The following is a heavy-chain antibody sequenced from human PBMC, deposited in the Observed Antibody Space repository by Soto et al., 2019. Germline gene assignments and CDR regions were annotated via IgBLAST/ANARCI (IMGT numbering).Heavy chain of an antibody. CDR2: INAGNGNT. V-gene: IGHV1-3*01. J-gene: IGHJ3*02. CDR3: ARPSQPGYCSGGSCYGAYDAFDI. Sequence: ASVKVSCKASGYTFTSYAMYWVRQAPGQRLEWMGWINAGNGNTKYSQKFQGRVTITRDTSASTAYMELSSLRSEDTAVYYCARPSQPGYCSGGSCYGAYDAFDIWGQGTMVTVSS. CDR1: GYTFTSYA. D-gene: IGHD2-15*01.